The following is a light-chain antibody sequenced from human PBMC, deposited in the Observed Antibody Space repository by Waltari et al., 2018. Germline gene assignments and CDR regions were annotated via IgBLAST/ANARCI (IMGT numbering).Light chain of an antibody. J-gene: IGLJ2*01. CDR3: AVWDDSLNGVI. V-gene: IGLV1-36*01. CDR2: YDS. CDR1: ISNIGPNA. Sequence: QPLLTQPPSVSEPPRQPFTISCSRSISNIGPNAVTSYQQFPGKAPKLLIYYDSVRPSGVSDRFSASKSGTSAALAISGLQSDDEADYYCAVWDDSLNGVIFGGGTRLTVL.